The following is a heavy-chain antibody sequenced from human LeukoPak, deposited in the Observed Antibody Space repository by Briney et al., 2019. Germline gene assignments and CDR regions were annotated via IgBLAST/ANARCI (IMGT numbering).Heavy chain of an antibody. CDR1: GGTFSSYA. J-gene: IGHJ4*02. CDR2: IIPILGIA. D-gene: IGHD3-22*01. V-gene: IGHV1-69*04. CDR3: ARAAPNYYDSSGYYYLNDY. Sequence: ASVKVSCKASGGTFSSYAISWVRQAPGQGLEWMGRIIPILGIANYAQKFQGRVTITADKSTSTAYIELSSLRSEDTAVYYCARAAPNYYDSSGYYYLNDYWGQGTLVTVSS.